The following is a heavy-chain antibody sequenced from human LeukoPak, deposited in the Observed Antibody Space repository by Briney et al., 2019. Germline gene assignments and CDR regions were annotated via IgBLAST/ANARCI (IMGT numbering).Heavy chain of an antibody. CDR2: VYSGDSET. Sequence: GESLKISCQCSGYRLTSYWIGWVRQMPGKGLEWMGIVYSGDSETRYSPSFQGQVTISADKSISTAYLQWSSLKASDTAMYYCARPWCSSTSCYHDAFDIWGQGTMVTVSS. CDR3: ARPWCSSTSCYHDAFDI. CDR1: GYRLTSYW. V-gene: IGHV5-51*01. D-gene: IGHD2-2*01. J-gene: IGHJ3*02.